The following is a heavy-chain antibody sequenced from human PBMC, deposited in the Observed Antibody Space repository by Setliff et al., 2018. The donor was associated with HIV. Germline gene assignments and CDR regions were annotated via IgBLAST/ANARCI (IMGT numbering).Heavy chain of an antibody. CDR3: SRYSGTASDY. CDR2: IYHSGST. Sequence: SETLSLTCAVSGYSISSGYYWGWIRQPPGKGLEWIGSIYHSGSTNYNPSLKSRVTISVDTSKNQFSLKLSSVTAADTAVYYCSRYSGTASDYWGQGTLVTVSS. J-gene: IGHJ4*02. D-gene: IGHD3-10*01. CDR1: GYSISSGYY. V-gene: IGHV4-38-2*01.